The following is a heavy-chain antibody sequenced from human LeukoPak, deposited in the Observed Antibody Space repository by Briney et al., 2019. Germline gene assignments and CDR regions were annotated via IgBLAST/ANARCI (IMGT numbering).Heavy chain of an antibody. CDR2: IYSGGST. D-gene: IGHD3-22*01. CDR3: ARHALSRNYYDSSGPPEGVDY. V-gene: IGHV3-66*04. J-gene: IGHJ4*02. CDR1: GFTVSSNY. Sequence: GGSLRLSCAASGFTVSSNYMSWVRQAPGKGLEWVAVIYSGGSTDYADSVKGRFTISRDNSKNTLYLQMNSLRAEDTAVYYCARHALSRNYYDSSGPPEGVDYWGQGTLVTVSS.